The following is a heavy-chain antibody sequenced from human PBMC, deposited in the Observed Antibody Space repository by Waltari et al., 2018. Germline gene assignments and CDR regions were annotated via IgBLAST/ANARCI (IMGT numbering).Heavy chain of an antibody. J-gene: IGHJ4*02. Sequence: QVQLQESGPGLVKPSETLSLTCTVSGGSISSYYWSWLRQPPGKGLEWIGYIYYSGSTNYNPSLKSRVTISVDTSKNQFSLKLSSVTAADTAVYYCARSSPYYYDSSGYYNFDYWGQGTLVTVSS. V-gene: IGHV4-59*01. CDR2: IYYSGST. CDR3: ARSSPYYYDSSGYYNFDY. D-gene: IGHD3-22*01. CDR1: GGSISSYY.